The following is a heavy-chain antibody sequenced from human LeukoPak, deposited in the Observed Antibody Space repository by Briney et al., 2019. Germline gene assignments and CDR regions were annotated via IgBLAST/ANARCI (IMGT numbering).Heavy chain of an antibody. CDR3: ARDGVQLWF. Sequence: PGGSLRLSCAASGFTFSSYSMNWVRQAPGKGLEWVSYISSSSSTIYYADSVKGRFTISRDNSKNTLYLQMNSLRAEDTDVYYCARDGVQLWFGGQGTLVTVSS. J-gene: IGHJ4*02. D-gene: IGHD5-18*01. CDR1: GFTFSSYS. CDR2: ISSSSSTI. V-gene: IGHV3-48*01.